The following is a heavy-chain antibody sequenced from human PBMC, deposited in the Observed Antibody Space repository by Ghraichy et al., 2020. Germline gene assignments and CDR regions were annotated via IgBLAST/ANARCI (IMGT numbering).Heavy chain of an antibody. V-gene: IGHV4-39*01. CDR3: ARTYYYGSVSSNWFDP. CDR1: GGSISSSSGYH. CDR2: IYYSGST. J-gene: IGHJ5*02. Sequence: ESLNISCSVSGGSISSSSGYHWGWIRQPPGKGLEWIGSIYYSGSTYYNPSLKSRVTISVDTSKNQFSLKLSSVTAADTAIYYCARTYYYGSVSSNWFDPWGQGTLVSVSS. D-gene: IGHD3-10*01.